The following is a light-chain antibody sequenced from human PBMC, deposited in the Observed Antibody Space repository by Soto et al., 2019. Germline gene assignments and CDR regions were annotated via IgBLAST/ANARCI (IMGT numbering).Light chain of an antibody. Sequence: DIQMTQSPSSLSASVGDRVTITCRASQSISSYLNWYQQKPGKAPKLLIYAASSLQSGVPSRFSGSGSGTDFTLTISSLQPDDFATYYCQQSYSTPGWTFGQGTKVEIK. V-gene: IGKV1-39*01. CDR3: QQSYSTPGWT. CDR2: AAS. CDR1: QSISSY. J-gene: IGKJ1*01.